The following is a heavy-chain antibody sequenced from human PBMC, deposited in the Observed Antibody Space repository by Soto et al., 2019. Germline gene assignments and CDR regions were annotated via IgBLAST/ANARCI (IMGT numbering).Heavy chain of an antibody. CDR1: GYTVTNYG. J-gene: IGHJ6*02. D-gene: IGHD1-1*01. V-gene: IGHV1-18*01. Sequence: ASVKVSCKASGYTVTNYGVTWVRQAPGQGLEWMGWISADNGDTNYAQNFQGRVTMTTDTSTSTVYMELRSLRSGDTAVYYCATSTYHHDREHNFYGMDVWGQGTTVTVSS. CDR2: ISADNGDT. CDR3: ATSTYHHDREHNFYGMDV.